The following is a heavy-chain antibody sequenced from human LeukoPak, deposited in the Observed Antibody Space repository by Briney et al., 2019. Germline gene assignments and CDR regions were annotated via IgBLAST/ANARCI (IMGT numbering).Heavy chain of an antibody. CDR1: GGSISSSSYY. CDR2: IYYSGST. V-gene: IGHV4-39*07. J-gene: IGHJ4*02. Sequence: SETLSLTCTVSGGSISSSSYYWGWIRQPPGKGLERIGSIYYSGSTYYNPSLKSRVTISVDTSKNQFSLKLSSVTAADTAVYYCARYSSSPDSQIFDYWGQGTLVTVSS. CDR3: ARYSSSPDSQIFDY. D-gene: IGHD6-6*01.